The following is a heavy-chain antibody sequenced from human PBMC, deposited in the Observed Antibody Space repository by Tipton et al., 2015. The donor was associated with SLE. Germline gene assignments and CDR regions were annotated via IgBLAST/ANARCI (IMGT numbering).Heavy chain of an antibody. CDR2: ISYDGSDK. V-gene: IGHV3-30*18. Sequence: SLRLSCAASGLIFSNFGMNWVRQAPGKGLEWLAVISYDGSDKYYADSVKGRFTIFRDNSKNTLYLQMNSLIGEDTGVYYCAKLPFGDYDVVTNNQDYWGQGALVTVSS. CDR1: GLIFSNFG. D-gene: IGHD3-9*01. J-gene: IGHJ4*02. CDR3: AKLPFGDYDVVTNNQDY.